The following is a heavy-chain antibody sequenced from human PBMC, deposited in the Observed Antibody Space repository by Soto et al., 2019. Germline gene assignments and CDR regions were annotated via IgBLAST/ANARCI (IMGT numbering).Heavy chain of an antibody. CDR1: GFTFSSYS. CDR3: ARFPADIAARYVDY. D-gene: IGHD6-6*01. V-gene: IGHV3-21*01. CDR2: ISSSSRYI. J-gene: IGHJ4*02. Sequence: GGSLRLSCAASGFTFSSYSMNWVRQAPGKGLEWVSAISSSSRYIYYADSVKGRFTISRDNAKNSLYLQMNSLTAEDTAVYYCARFPADIAARYVDYWGQGTLVTVSS.